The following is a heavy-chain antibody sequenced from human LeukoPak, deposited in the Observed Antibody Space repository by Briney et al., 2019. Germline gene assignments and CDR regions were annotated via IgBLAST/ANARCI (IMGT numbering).Heavy chain of an antibody. CDR1: GFTFSSYS. V-gene: IGHV3-21*01. D-gene: IGHD2-2*01. J-gene: IGHJ4*02. Sequence: GGSLRLSCVASGFTFSSYSMNWVRQAPGKGLEWVSSISISSSYIYYADSVKGRFTISRDNAKNSLYLQMNSLRAEDTAVYYCARGDRDLYCSSTSCYPVLGGQGTLVTVSS. CDR3: ARGDRDLYCSSTSCYPVL. CDR2: ISISSSYI.